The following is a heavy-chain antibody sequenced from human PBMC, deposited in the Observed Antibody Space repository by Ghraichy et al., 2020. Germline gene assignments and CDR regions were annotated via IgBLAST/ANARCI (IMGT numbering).Heavy chain of an antibody. CDR1: GFTFSVSA. J-gene: IGHJ3*02. Sequence: ETLSLTCSASGFTFSVSAMHWVRQAPGKGLEHVSAMSHNGGVAYYPDSLKGRFAISRDNSKNMLFLQMSSLRVEDTAVYYCVKGAAPTVSGGAFDMWGQGTMVTVSS. D-gene: IGHD5/OR15-5a*01. CDR3: VKGAAPTVSGGAFDM. CDR2: MSHNGGVA. V-gene: IGHV3-64D*06.